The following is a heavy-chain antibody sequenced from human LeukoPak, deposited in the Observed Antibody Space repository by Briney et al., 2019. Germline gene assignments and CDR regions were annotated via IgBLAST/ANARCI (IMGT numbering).Heavy chain of an antibody. J-gene: IGHJ3*02. CDR2: INWNGGRT. CDR1: GFTFDDRG. D-gene: IGHD6-19*01. CDR3: AKTSSRAVAGTDAFDI. Sequence: GGSLRLSCAASGFTFDDRGMSWVRQPPGKGLEWVSGINWNGGRTDSADSVKGRFTISRDNAKNSLYLQMNSLRAEDTALYYCAKTSSRAVAGTDAFDIWGQGTMVTVSS. V-gene: IGHV3-20*04.